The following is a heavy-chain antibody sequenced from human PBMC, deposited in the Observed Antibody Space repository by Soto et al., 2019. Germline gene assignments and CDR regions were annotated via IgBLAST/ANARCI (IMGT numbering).Heavy chain of an antibody. CDR1: GFTFSSST. J-gene: IGHJ4*02. CDR2: ISSSSSYI. Sequence: PGGSLRLSCAASGFTFSSSTMSWARQPPGKGLEWVSAISSSSSYIYYADSLKGRFTISRDNAKNSLYLQMHSLRAEDTALYYCARDLGEVSAFWGQGNLVT. V-gene: IGHV3-21*06. CDR3: ARDLGEVSAF. D-gene: IGHD3-10*01.